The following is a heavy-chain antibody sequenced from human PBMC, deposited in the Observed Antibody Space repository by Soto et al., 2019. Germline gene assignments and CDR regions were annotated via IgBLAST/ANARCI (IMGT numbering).Heavy chain of an antibody. Sequence: PGGSLRLSCTASGFTFSDYYMSWVRQAPGKGLEWVSYISSSSSYTNYADSVKGRFTISRDNAKNSLYMQMNSLRAEDTAVYYCARDSGYDSSVYWYFDLWGRGTLVTVSS. CDR2: ISSSSSYT. CDR3: ARDSGYDSSVYWYFDL. CDR1: GFTFSDYY. D-gene: IGHD3-22*01. V-gene: IGHV3-11*05. J-gene: IGHJ2*01.